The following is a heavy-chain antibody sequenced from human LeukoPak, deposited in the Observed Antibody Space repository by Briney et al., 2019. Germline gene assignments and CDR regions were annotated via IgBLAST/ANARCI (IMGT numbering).Heavy chain of an antibody. D-gene: IGHD2-2*01. V-gene: IGHV3-74*01. CDR3: ARSLEDIVVVPGVDP. CDR1: GFTFSSYW. J-gene: IGHJ5*02. Sequence: GGSLRLSCAASGFTFSSYWMHWVRQAPGKGLVWVSRINSDGSSTSYADSVKGRFTISRDNAKNTLYLQMNSLRAEDTAVYYCARSLEDIVVVPGVDPWGQGTLVTVSS. CDR2: INSDGSST.